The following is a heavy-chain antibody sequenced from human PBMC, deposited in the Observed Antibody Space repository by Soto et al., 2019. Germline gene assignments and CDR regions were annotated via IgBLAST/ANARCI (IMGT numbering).Heavy chain of an antibody. Sequence: PXECLKISFRASGYTFSSYWIGWVRRIPGKGLEWMGIIYPGDSDTRYSPSFQGQVTISVDKSISTAYLQWSSLKASDTAMYYCARGSTGSTTHFYYYGMDVWGQGTTVTVSS. D-gene: IGHD1-1*01. CDR2: IYPGDSDT. CDR1: GYTFSSYW. V-gene: IGHV5-51*01. J-gene: IGHJ6*02. CDR3: ARGSTGSTTHFYYYGMDV.